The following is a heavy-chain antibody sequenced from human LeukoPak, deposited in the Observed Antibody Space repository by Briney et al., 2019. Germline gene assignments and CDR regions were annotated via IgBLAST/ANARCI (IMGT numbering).Heavy chain of an antibody. CDR2: ISNSGGST. V-gene: IGHV3-23*01. CDR3: AKGSSPVRYFYMDV. Sequence: PGGSLRLSCAASGFTFSAYAMSWVRQAPGKGLEWGSGISNSGGSTYYADYVKGRFTISRDNSKNTLFLQMNSLRVEDTALYYCAKGSSPVRYFYMDVCGKGTAVTVSS. CDR1: GFTFSAYA. J-gene: IGHJ6*03. D-gene: IGHD6-6*01.